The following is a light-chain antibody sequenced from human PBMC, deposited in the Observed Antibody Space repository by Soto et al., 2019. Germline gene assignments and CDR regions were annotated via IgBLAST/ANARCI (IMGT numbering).Light chain of an antibody. Sequence: DIQMTQSPSTLSASVGDRVTITCRASQSVRTCLAWYQQKPGKAPRLLIYDASSLESGVPSRFSGSGSGTEFTLTISNLQPDDFATYYCQQYDSYSTFGQGTKVEIK. CDR3: QQYDSYST. J-gene: IGKJ2*01. V-gene: IGKV1-5*01. CDR2: DAS. CDR1: QSVRTC.